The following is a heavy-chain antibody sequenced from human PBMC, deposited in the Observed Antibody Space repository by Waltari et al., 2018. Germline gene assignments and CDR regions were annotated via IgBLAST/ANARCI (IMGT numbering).Heavy chain of an antibody. J-gene: IGHJ4*02. D-gene: IGHD3-22*01. CDR2: IWYDGSNK. Sequence: QVQLVESGGGVVQPGRSLRLSCAASGFTFSSYGMHWVRQAPGKGLEGVAVIWYDGSNKYYADSVKGRFTISRDNSKNTLYLQMNSLRAEDTAVYYCARTRGTKYYYDSSGYYVYWGQGTLVTVSS. V-gene: IGHV3-33*01. CDR1: GFTFSSYG. CDR3: ARTRGTKYYYDSSGYYVY.